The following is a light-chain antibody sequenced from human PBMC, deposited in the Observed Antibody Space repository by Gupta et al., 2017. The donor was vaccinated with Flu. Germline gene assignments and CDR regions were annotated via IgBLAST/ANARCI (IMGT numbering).Light chain of an antibody. CDR3: QVWDSSSDHTEAV. V-gene: IGLV3-21*02. Sequence: TARITCGGNNIGSKSVNWYQQKPGQAPVLVFYDDSDRPSGIPERFSGSNSGNTATLTISRVEAGEEADYYCQVWDSSSDHTEAVFGGGTKLTVL. J-gene: IGLJ2*01. CDR2: DDS. CDR1: NIGSKS.